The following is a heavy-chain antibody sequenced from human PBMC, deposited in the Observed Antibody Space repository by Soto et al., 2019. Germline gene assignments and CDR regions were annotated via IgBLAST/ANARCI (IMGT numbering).Heavy chain of an antibody. CDR3: ARSPGYSYGDY. CDR1: GYTFTNYA. CDR2: INAGNGNT. V-gene: IGHV1-3*01. Sequence: ASVKVSCKASGYTFTNYAMHWVRQAPGQRLEWMGWINAGNGNTKYSQKFQGRVTITRDTSASTAYMELSSLRSEDTAVYYCARSPGYSYGDYWGQGNLVTVSS. D-gene: IGHD5-18*01. J-gene: IGHJ4*02.